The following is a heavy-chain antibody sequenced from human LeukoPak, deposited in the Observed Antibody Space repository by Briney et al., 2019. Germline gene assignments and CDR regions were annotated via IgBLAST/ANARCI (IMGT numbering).Heavy chain of an antibody. J-gene: IGHJ4*02. Sequence: SETLSLTCAVYDGSFSDFYWSWIRQPPGKGLEWIGEINHIGTTNYNPSFKSRVSISVDTSKNQFSLRLNSVTAADPAVYYCARGPFAHDYTDYAWGQGTLVTVSS. CDR3: ARGPFAHDYTDYA. CDR1: DGSFSDFY. D-gene: IGHD4-11*01. V-gene: IGHV4-34*01. CDR2: INHIGTT.